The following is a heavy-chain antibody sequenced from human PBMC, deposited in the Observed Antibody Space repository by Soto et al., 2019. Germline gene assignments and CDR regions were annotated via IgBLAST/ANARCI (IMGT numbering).Heavy chain of an antibody. Sequence: GKGLEWIGYIYYSGSTNCTPSLKSRVTISVDTSKNQFSLKLSSVTAADTAVYYCARDGGSYGSGSYYMWSWGQGTLVTVSS. D-gene: IGHD3-10*01. V-gene: IGHV4-59*01. J-gene: IGHJ5*02. CDR3: ARDGGSYGSGSYYMWS. CDR2: IYYSGST.